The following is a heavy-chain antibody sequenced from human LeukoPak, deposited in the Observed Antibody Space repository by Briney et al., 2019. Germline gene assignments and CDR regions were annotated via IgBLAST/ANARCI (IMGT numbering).Heavy chain of an antibody. CDR1: GFTFSSYS. Sequence: PGGSLRLSCAASGFTFSSYSMNWVRQAPGKGLEWVSSISSSSSYIYYADSVKGRFTISRDNAKNSLYLQMNSLRAEDTAVYYCARDRITMVRGPFDYWGQGTLVTVSS. J-gene: IGHJ4*02. CDR2: ISSSSSYI. CDR3: ARDRITMVRGPFDY. V-gene: IGHV3-21*01. D-gene: IGHD3-10*01.